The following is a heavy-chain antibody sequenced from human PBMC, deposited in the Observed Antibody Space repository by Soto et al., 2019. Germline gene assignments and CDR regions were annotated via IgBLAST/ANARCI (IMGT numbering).Heavy chain of an antibody. CDR2: ISGSNE. V-gene: IGHV3-53*01. CDR3: ARDGIGGTVFRGYLDY. D-gene: IGHD1-7*01. CDR1: GFTVSSNY. Sequence: SLRLSCAASGFTVSSNYMSWVRQAPGKGLEWVSAISGSNEEYADSVKGRFTISRDNSKNTLYLQMNTLGAEDTAVYYCARDGIGGTVFRGYLDYWGRGTVVTVSS. J-gene: IGHJ4*02.